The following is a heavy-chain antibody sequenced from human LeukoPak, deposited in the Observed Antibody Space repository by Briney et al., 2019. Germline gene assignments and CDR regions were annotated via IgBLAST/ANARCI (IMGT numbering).Heavy chain of an antibody. CDR3: ARALSVAGGY. CDR1: GFTFSSYS. J-gene: IGHJ4*02. CDR2: ISSSSSYI. Sequence: GGSLRLSCAASGFTFSSYSMDWVRQAPGKGLELVSSISSSSSYIYYADSVKGRFTISRDNAKNALYLQMTSLRAEDTAVYYCARALSVAGGYWGQGTLVTVSS. D-gene: IGHD6-19*01. V-gene: IGHV3-21*01.